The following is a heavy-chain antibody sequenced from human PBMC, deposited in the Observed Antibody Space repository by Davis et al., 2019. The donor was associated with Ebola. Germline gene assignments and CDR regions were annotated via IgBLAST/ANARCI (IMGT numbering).Heavy chain of an antibody. J-gene: IGHJ3*01. CDR2: INPNSGAT. CDR1: GYTFTGYY. D-gene: IGHD3-10*01. Sequence: ASVKVSCKASGYTFTGYYIHWVRQAPGQGLEWMGWINPNSGATTYAQKFQGRVTMTRDTSISTAYMELTRLGSDDTAFYYCARDIDITLIDAFDFWGQGTMVTVSS. V-gene: IGHV1-2*02. CDR3: ARDIDITLIDAFDF.